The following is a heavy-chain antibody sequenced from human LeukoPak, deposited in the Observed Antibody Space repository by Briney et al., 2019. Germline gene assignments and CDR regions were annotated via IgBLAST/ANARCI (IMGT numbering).Heavy chain of an antibody. CDR1: GGSISSYY. J-gene: IGHJ3*02. CDR3: ARVPYSSSWYAFDI. V-gene: IGHV4-4*07. D-gene: IGHD6-13*01. Sequence: PSETLSLTCTVSGGSISSYYWSWIRQPAGKGLEWIGRIYTSGSTNYNPSLKSRVTMSVDTSKNQFSLKLSSVTAADTAVYYCARVPYSSSWYAFDIWGQGTMVTVSS. CDR2: IYTSGST.